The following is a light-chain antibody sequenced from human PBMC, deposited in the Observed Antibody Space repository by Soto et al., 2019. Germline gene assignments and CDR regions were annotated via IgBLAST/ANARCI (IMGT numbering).Light chain of an antibody. Sequence: EIVLTQSPATLSLSPGERATLSCRASQSISNYLAWYQQKPGQAPRLLIYDASTRATGVPSRFTGSGSGTDFTLTISSLDPEDFAVYYCQQRSNWPLITVGQGTRLEIK. CDR3: QQRSNWPLIT. V-gene: IGKV3-11*01. CDR2: DAS. CDR1: QSISNY. J-gene: IGKJ5*01.